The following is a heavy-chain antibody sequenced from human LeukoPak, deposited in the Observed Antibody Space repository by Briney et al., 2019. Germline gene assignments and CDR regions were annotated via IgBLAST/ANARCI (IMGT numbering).Heavy chain of an antibody. J-gene: IGHJ4*02. CDR3: ARLWFGELSTFDY. D-gene: IGHD3-10*01. CDR1: GYTFTGYY. Sequence: ASVRLSCKASGYTFTGYYMHWVRQAPGQGLEWMGWINPNSGGTNYAQKFQGRVTMTRDTSISTAYMELSRLRSDDTAVYYCARLWFGELSTFDYWGQGTLVTVSS. V-gene: IGHV1-2*02. CDR2: INPNSGGT.